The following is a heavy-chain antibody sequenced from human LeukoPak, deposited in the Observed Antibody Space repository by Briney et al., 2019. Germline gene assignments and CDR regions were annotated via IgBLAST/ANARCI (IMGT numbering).Heavy chain of an antibody. D-gene: IGHD5-24*01. CDR3: ARRGDGYNHFDY. Sequence: SETLSLTCTVSGXSISGSSDYWGWIRQPPGKWLELIGNVHYSGTTYYTPSLKRRVTISVDTSNNQFFLKLNSVTAADTAVYYCARRGDGYNHFDYWGQGTLVTVSS. CDR2: VHYSGTT. J-gene: IGHJ4*02. CDR1: GXSISGSSDY. V-gene: IGHV4-39*01.